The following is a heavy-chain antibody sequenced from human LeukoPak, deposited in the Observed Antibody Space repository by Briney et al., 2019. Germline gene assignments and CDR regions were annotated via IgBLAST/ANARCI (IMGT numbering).Heavy chain of an antibody. D-gene: IGHD3-10*01. V-gene: IGHV4-39*01. CDR1: GGSINSSSYY. J-gene: IGHJ4*02. CDR2: IYHSGYT. CDR3: ARSSMFRGVTVDY. Sequence: SETLSLTCTLSGGSINSSSYYWGWIRQPPGEALEWIGSIYHSGYTYYNPSLKSRVTISVDTSKSQFSLKLSSVTAADTAVYYCARSSMFRGVTVDYWGQETLVTVSS.